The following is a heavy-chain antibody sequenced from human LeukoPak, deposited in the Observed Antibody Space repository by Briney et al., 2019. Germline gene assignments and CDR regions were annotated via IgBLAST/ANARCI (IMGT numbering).Heavy chain of an antibody. Sequence: GGSLRLSCAASGFTFSSHALSWVRQAPGKGLEWVSTITASGATTYYADSVKGRFTISRDNSKNTLYLQMNSLRAEDTAVYYCAKIAAGFDYWGQGTLVTVSS. J-gene: IGHJ4*02. V-gene: IGHV3-23*01. CDR2: ITASGATT. CDR3: AKIAAGFDY. D-gene: IGHD6-25*01. CDR1: GFTFSSHA.